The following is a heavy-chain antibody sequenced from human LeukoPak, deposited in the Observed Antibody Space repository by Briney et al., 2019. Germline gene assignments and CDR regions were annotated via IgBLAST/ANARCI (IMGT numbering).Heavy chain of an antibody. J-gene: IGHJ3*02. V-gene: IGHV1-2*02. D-gene: IGHD3-22*01. CDR2: INPNSGGT. CDR1: GYTFTGYY. CDR3: AGDYYDSSGLNDAFDI. Sequence: ASVKVSCKASGYTFTGYYMHWVRQAPGQGLEWMGWINPNSGGTSYAQKFQGRVTMTRDTSISTAYMELSRLRSDDTAVYYCAGDYYDSSGLNDAFDIWGQGTMVTVSS.